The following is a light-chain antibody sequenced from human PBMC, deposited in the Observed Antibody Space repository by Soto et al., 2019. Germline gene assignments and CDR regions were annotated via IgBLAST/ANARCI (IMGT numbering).Light chain of an antibody. J-gene: IGLJ1*01. CDR3: ASLTTTNFV. V-gene: IGLV2-14*01. CDR2: EVS. CDR1: SSDVGAYNL. Sequence: QSVLTQPASVSGTPGQSITISCTGTSSDVGAYNLVSWYQHHPDKAPKLMISEVSNRPSGGSDRFSGSKSGNTASLTISGLQAEDEADYYCASLTTTNFVFGTGTKVTVL.